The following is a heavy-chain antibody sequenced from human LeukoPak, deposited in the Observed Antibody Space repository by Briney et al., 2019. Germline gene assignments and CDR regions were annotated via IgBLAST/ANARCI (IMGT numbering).Heavy chain of an antibody. CDR1: GYLFTTYW. CDR3: ARGGYNYMFDY. Sequence: HGESLKISCKGSGYLFTTYWSGGVRQMPGKGLEWMGMIDPDDSDTRYSPSFQGQVTISADKSISTAYLQWSRLKASDTAMYYCARGGYNYMFDYWGQGTLVTVSS. D-gene: IGHD5-18*01. CDR2: IDPDDSDT. J-gene: IGHJ4*02. V-gene: IGHV5-51*01.